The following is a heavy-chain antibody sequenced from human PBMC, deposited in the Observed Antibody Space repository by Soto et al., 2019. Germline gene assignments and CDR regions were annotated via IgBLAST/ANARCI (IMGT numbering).Heavy chain of an antibody. CDR3: ARGLERFLEWFPYYYYGMDG. J-gene: IGHJ6*02. V-gene: IGHV3-74*01. Sequence: PGGSLRLSCAASGFTFSSSWMHWVRQAPGKGLVWVSRVSGDGSSTNYADSVKGRFTISRDNSKNTLYLQMNSLRAEDTAVYYCARGLERFLEWFPYYYYGMDGWGQGPTVTVAS. CDR2: VSGDGSST. CDR1: GFTFSSSW. D-gene: IGHD3-3*01.